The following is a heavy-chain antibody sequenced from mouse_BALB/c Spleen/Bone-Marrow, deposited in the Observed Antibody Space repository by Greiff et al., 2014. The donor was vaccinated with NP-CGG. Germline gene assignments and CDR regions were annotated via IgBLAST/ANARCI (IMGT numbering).Heavy chain of an antibody. CDR1: GFNIKDTY. CDR3: ARYRYYGSSYAMDY. CDR2: IDPANGST. V-gene: IGHV14-3*02. Sequence: EVQLQQSGAELVKPGASVKLSCTASGFNIKDTYMHWVMQRPEQGLEWIGRIDPANGSTKYDPKFQGKATITADTSSNTAYLQLSSLTSEDTAVYYCARYRYYGSSYAMDYWGQGTSVTVSS. J-gene: IGHJ4*01. D-gene: IGHD1-1*01.